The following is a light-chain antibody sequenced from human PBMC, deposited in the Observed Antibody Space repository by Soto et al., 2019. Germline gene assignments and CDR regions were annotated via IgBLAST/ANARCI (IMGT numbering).Light chain of an antibody. Sequence: IQMTQSPSSLSASVGDRVPITCRASRSISDWLAWYQQKPGKAPELLIFEASNLKSGVSSRFSGSGSGTEFTLTISRLQPDDVATYYCLQYSSHSWTFGQGTKVDIK. CDR3: LQYSSHSWT. J-gene: IGKJ1*01. V-gene: IGKV1-5*01. CDR1: RSISDW. CDR2: EAS.